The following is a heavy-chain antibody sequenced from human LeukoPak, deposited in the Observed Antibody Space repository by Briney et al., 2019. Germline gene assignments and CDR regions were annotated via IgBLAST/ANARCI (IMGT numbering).Heavy chain of an antibody. CDR3: AKDPWNYYDSSGHYQGYFDY. D-gene: IGHD3-22*01. V-gene: IGHV3-23*01. CDR1: GFTFSSYA. J-gene: IGHJ4*02. CDR2: ISGSGGST. Sequence: GGSLGFSCAAPGFTFSSYAMSWVRQAPGKGLEWVSAISGSGGSTSYADSVKGRFTISRDNSKNTLYLQMNSLRAEDTAVYYCAKDPWNYYDSSGHYQGYFDYWGQGTLVTVSS.